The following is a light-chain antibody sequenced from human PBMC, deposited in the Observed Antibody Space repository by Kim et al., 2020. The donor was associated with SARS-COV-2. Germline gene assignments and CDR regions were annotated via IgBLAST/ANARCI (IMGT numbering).Light chain of an antibody. CDR3: QQHGDSPPYT. V-gene: IGKV3-20*01. J-gene: IGKJ2*01. CDR2: GGS. Sequence: SSGDRAILACRARQTIFNIYLAGYQHKPRHAPSLLIYGGSSRATGIPDRFSGSVSGTDFSHTISTLEPYDSAMYFCQQHGDSPPYTFGLGTKLEI. CDR1: QTIFNIY.